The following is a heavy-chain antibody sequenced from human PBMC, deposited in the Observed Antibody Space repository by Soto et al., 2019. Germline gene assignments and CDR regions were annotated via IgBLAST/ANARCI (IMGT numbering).Heavy chain of an antibody. CDR2: IYYSGST. V-gene: IGHV4-59*08. CDR1: GGSISSYY. D-gene: IGHD6-13*01. Sequence: SETLSLTCTVSGGSISSYYWSWIRQPPGKGLEWIGYIYYSGSTNYNPSLKSRVTISVDTSKNQFSLKLSSVTAADTAVYYCARLCESIAAAGTIPPVQSYYYYMDVWGKGTTVTVSS. CDR3: ARLCESIAAAGTIPPVQSYYYYMDV. J-gene: IGHJ6*03.